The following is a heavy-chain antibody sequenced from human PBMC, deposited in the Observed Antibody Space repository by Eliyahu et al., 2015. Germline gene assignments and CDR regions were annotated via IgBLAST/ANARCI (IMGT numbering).Heavy chain of an antibody. Sequence: QLQLQESGPGLVKPSETLSLTCSVSGGSIXSXSYYWGWIRQPPAKGLEWIGTIFYSGGTYCNPSLKSRVTISVDTSKNHFSLKLSSVTAADTAVYYCASKNDFWSDYYQPGTEYFYHWGQGTLVTVSS. CDR2: IFYSGGT. V-gene: IGHV4-39*02. J-gene: IGHJ1*01. D-gene: IGHD3-3*01. CDR3: ASKNDFWSDYYQPGTEYFYH. CDR1: GGSIXSXSYY.